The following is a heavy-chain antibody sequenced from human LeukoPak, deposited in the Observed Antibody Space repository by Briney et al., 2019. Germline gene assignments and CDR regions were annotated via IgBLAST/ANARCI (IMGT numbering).Heavy chain of an antibody. V-gene: IGHV3-11*06. CDR3: ARKTYYYDSGSYSKSYYFDY. CDR2: ISRSSTDT. J-gene: IGHJ4*02. D-gene: IGHD3-10*01. CDR1: GFTFTDFY. Sequence: GGSLRLSCAASGFTFTDFYMSWIRQAPGKGLEWLSDISRSSTDTNYADSVRGRFTVSRDNAKNSLFLQLNSLRAEDTAVYYCARKTYYYDSGSYSKSYYFDYWGQGTLVTVSS.